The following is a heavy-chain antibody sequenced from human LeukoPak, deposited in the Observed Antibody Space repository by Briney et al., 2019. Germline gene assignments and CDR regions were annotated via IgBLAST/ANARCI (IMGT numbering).Heavy chain of an antibody. Sequence: SSVKVSCKACGGTFSSYAISGVRQAPGQGLEWVEGIIPIFGTANYAQKFQGRVTITADESTSTAYMELSSLRSEDTAVYYCARDRWRGSYPSHFDYWGQGTLVTVSS. J-gene: IGHJ4*02. CDR2: IIPIFGTA. V-gene: IGHV1-69*13. D-gene: IGHD1-26*01. CDR3: ARDRWRGSYPSHFDY. CDR1: GGTFSSYA.